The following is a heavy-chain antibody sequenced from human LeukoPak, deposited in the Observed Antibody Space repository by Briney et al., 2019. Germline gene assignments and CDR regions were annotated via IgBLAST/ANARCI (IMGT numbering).Heavy chain of an antibody. Sequence: GGSLRLSCAASGFTFSSYAMHWVRQAPGKGLEWVAVISCDGSNKYYADSVKGRFTISRDNSKNTLYLQMNSLRAEDTAVYYCATGGGYSAWDYFDYWGQGTLVTVSS. J-gene: IGHJ4*02. D-gene: IGHD5-18*01. CDR1: GFTFSSYA. CDR2: ISCDGSNK. V-gene: IGHV3-30*04. CDR3: ATGGGYSAWDYFDY.